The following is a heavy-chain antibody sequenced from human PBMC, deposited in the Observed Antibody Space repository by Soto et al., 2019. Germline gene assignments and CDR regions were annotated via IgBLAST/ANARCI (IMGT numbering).Heavy chain of an antibody. D-gene: IGHD2-15*01. Sequence: GGSLRLSCTASGFTFGDYAMSWVRQAPGKGLEWVGFIRSKAYGGTTEYAASVKGRFTISRDDSKSIAYLQMNSLKTEDTAVYYCTRSSNTHPSFFDYWGQGTLVTVSS. CDR2: IRSKAYGGTT. CDR1: GFTFGDYA. V-gene: IGHV3-49*04. CDR3: TRSSNTHPSFFDY. J-gene: IGHJ4*02.